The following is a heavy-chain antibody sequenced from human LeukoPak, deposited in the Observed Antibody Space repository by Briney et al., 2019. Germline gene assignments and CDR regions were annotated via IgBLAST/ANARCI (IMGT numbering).Heavy chain of an antibody. Sequence: SETLSLTCAVYGGSFSGYYWSWIRQPPGQGLEWIGEINHSGSTNYNPSLTSRVTISVDTSKNQFSLKLSSVTAADTAVYYCARRGVVNSRWAFQHWGQGTLVTVSS. CDR1: GGSFSGYY. CDR3: ARRGVVNSRWAFQH. CDR2: INHSGST. J-gene: IGHJ1*01. V-gene: IGHV4-34*01. D-gene: IGHD4-23*01.